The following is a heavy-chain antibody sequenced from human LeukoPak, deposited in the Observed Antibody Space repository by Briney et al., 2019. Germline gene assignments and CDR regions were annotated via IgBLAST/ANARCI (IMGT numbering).Heavy chain of an antibody. V-gene: IGHV1-24*01. D-gene: IGHD6-6*01. CDR3: ASPFIAAPRKGLDAFDI. Sequence: GASVKVSCKVPGYTLTELSMHWVRQAPGKGLEWMGGFDPEDGETIYAQKFQGRVTMTEDTSTDTAYMELSSLRSEDTAVYYCASPFIAAPRKGLDAFDIWGQGTMVTVSS. J-gene: IGHJ3*02. CDR1: GYTLTELS. CDR2: FDPEDGET.